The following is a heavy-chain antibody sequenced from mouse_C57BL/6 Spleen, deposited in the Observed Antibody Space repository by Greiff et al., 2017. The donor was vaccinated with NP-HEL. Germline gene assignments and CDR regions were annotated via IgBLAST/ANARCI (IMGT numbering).Heavy chain of an antibody. D-gene: IGHD2-3*01. V-gene: IGHV14-1*01. CDR2: IDPEDGDT. CDR3: TRGYSWFAY. Sequence: EVQLQQSGAELVRPGASVKLSCTASGFNIKDYYMHWVKQRPEQGLEWIGRIDPEDGDTEYAPKFQGKATMTADTSSNTAYLHLSSLTSEDTAVYYCTRGYSWFAYWGQGTLVTVSA. J-gene: IGHJ3*01. CDR1: GFNIKDYY.